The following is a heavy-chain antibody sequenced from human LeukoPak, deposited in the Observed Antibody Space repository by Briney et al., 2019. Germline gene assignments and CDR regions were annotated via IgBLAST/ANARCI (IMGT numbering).Heavy chain of an antibody. J-gene: IGHJ3*02. Sequence: SETLSLTCTVSGGSISSYYWSWIRQPPGKGLEWIGEINHSGSTNYNPSLKSRVTISVDTSKNQFSLKLSSVTAADTAVYYCAREGDSIDAFDIWGQGTMVTVSS. CDR3: AREGDSIDAFDI. CDR1: GGSISSYY. CDR2: INHSGST. V-gene: IGHV4-34*01. D-gene: IGHD3-22*01.